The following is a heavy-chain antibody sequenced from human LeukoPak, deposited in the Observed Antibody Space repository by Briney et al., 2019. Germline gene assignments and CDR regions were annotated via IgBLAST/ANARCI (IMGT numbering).Heavy chain of an antibody. CDR1: GSTFTNFY. J-gene: IGHJ3*02. D-gene: IGHD2-15*01. CDR3: ARSPGGGFDI. CDR2: ISYSGTT. Sequence: WETLTLPCTVSGSTFTNFYGGWIRQAPGKGLELIGYISYSGTTNYSPSLKSLVSISVDTSKKQFSLKLSSVTAADTAVYYCARSPGGGFDIWGQGTMVTLSS. V-gene: IGHV4-59*01.